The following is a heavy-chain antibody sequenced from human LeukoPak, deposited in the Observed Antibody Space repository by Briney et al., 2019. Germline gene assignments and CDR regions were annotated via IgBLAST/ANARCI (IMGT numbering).Heavy chain of an antibody. CDR1: GGSISSYY. V-gene: IGHV4-59*01. CDR3: ARGGCGCDCYYDYMDV. J-gene: IGHJ6*03. CDR2: IYYSGTT. D-gene: IGHD2-21*01. Sequence: PSETLSLTCTVSGGSISSYYWSWVRQPPGKGREWVGYIYYSGTTNYNPSLKSRVTMSVDTSKNQFSLKLTSVTAADTAVYYSARGGCGCDCYYDYMDVWGKGTTGTVSS.